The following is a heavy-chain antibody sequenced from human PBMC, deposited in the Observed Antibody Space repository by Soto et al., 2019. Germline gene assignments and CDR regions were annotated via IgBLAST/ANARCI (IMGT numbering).Heavy chain of an antibody. V-gene: IGHV3-23*01. CDR3: AKDWGTEGFSVRVFDI. CDR2: LSGSGGNI. Sequence: GESLKISCAASGFTFSYHAMNWVRQAPGKGLEWVSVLSGSGGNIDYAGSVKGRFIISRDNSENMLYLQMNSLRAEDTAVYYCAKDWGTEGFSVRVFDIWGPGTVVTVSS. J-gene: IGHJ3*02. CDR1: GFTFSYHA. D-gene: IGHD1-1*01.